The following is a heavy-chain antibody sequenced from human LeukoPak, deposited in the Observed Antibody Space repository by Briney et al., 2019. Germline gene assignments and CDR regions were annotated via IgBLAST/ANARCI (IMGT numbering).Heavy chain of an antibody. CDR3: ASDDIVEARRSFDY. Sequence: PSETLSLTCAVYGGSFSGYYWSWIRQPPGKGLEWIGEINHSGSTNYNPSLKSRVTISVDTSKNQFSLKLSSVTAADTAVYYCASDDIVEARRSFDYWGQGTLVTVSS. V-gene: IGHV4-34*01. J-gene: IGHJ4*02. CDR2: INHSGST. D-gene: IGHD2-15*01. CDR1: GGSFSGYY.